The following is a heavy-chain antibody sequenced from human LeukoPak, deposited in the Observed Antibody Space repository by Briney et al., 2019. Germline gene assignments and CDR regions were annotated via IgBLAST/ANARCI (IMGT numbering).Heavy chain of an antibody. Sequence: AGGSLRLSCAAPGFTFSSYSMNWVRQAPGKGLEWVSSISSSSSYIYYADSVKGRFTISRNNAKNSLYLQMNSLRAEDTAVYYCARGRYYYDSSGYPTPGYWGQGTLVTVSS. D-gene: IGHD3-22*01. V-gene: IGHV3-21*01. J-gene: IGHJ4*02. CDR3: ARGRYYYDSSGYPTPGY. CDR2: ISSSSSYI. CDR1: GFTFSSYS.